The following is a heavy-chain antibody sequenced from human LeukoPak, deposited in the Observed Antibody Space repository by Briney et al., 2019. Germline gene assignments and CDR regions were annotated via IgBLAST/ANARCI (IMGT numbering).Heavy chain of an antibody. CDR1: GYTFTSYG. D-gene: IGHD2-2*01. V-gene: IGHV1-18*01. J-gene: IGHJ6*02. CDR3: ARGYCSCTSCSHYYYYGMDV. Sequence: ASVKVSCKASGYTFTSYGISWVRQAPGQGLEWMGWISAYNGNTNYAQKLQGRVTMTTDTSTSTAYMELRSLRSDDTAVYYCARGYCSCTSCSHYYYYGMDVWGQGTTVTVSS. CDR2: ISAYNGNT.